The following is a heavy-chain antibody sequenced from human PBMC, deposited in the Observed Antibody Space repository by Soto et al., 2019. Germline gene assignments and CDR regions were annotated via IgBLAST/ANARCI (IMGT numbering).Heavy chain of an antibody. J-gene: IGHJ6*02. CDR2: INPNSGGT. CDR3: ASSTVTTPYYYYYGMDV. V-gene: IGHV1-2*04. D-gene: IGHD4-4*01. Sequence: QVQLVQSGAEVKKPGASVKVSCKASGYTFTGYYMHWVRQAPGQGLEWMGWINPNSGGTNYAQKFQGWVTMTRDTSISTAYMELSRLRPDDTAVYYCASSTVTTPYYYYYGMDVWGQGTTVTVSS. CDR1: GYTFTGYY.